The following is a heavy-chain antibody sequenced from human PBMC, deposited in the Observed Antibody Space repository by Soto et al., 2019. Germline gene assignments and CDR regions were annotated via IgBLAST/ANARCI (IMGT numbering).Heavy chain of an antibody. Sequence: EEQLVESGGDLVQPGGSLRLSCVASGFSVSSGYMNWVRQAPGKGPEWVSVIYRGGTTYEADFVKGRFTISRHDSKNTLYLQMNSLRPEDTAVYHCARANDFNAVDIWGPGTMVTVSS. V-gene: IGHV3-53*04. CDR1: GFSVSSGY. CDR2: IYRGGTT. J-gene: IGHJ3*02. CDR3: ARANDFNAVDI. D-gene: IGHD1-1*01.